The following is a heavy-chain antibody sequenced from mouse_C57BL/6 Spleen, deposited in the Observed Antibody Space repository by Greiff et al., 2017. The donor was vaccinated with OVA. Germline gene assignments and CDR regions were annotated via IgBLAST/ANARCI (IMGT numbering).Heavy chain of an antibody. CDR3: ARGGFTTVVAPDY. CDR2: IDPSDSYT. Sequence: QVQLQQPGAELVMPGASVKLSCKASGYTFTSYWMHWVKQRPGQGLEWIGEIDPSDSYTNYNQKFKGKSTLTVDKSSSTAYMQLSSLTSEDSAVYYGARGGFTTVVAPDYWGQGTTLTVSS. V-gene: IGHV1-69*01. J-gene: IGHJ2*01. D-gene: IGHD1-1*01. CDR1: GYTFTSYW.